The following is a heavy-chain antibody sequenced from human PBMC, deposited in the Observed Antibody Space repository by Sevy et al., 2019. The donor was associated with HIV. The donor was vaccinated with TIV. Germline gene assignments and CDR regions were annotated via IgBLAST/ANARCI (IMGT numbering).Heavy chain of an antibody. CDR3: ARDGVMGSY. CDR1: GFTFSSYW. D-gene: IGHD3-16*01. J-gene: IGHJ4*02. CDR2: IKQDGSEK. V-gene: IGHV3-7*01. Sequence: GVSLRLSCAASGFTFSSYWMSWVRRAPAKGLEWVANIKQDGSEKNYVDSVKGRFTISIDNAKNSLYLQMNSLRADDTAVYYCARDGVMGSYWGQGTLVTVSS.